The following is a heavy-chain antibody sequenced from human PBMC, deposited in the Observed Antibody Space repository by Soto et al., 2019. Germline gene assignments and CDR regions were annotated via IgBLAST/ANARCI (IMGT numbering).Heavy chain of an antibody. Sequence: EVQLVESGGDLVQPGGSLRLSCAASGFTFSDFWMSWVRQAPGKGLDWVANIKHDGSEKYYVDSVEGRFTISRDNTKDSLYLQMNSLRAEDTAVYYCARGGSWGPDFWGQVTMVTVSS. J-gene: IGHJ4*02. D-gene: IGHD2-15*01. CDR1: GFTFSDFW. V-gene: IGHV3-7*01. CDR2: IKHDGSEK. CDR3: ARGGSWGPDF.